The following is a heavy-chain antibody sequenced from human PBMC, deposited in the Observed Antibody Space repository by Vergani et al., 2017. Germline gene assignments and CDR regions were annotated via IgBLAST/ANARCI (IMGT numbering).Heavy chain of an antibody. D-gene: IGHD6-19*01. J-gene: IGHJ3*02. CDR2: ISSDSRTI. V-gene: IGHV3-48*01. CDR3: ARGTSGWYDGAFDI. Sequence: EVQLVESGGGLVQPGGSLRLSCEASGFTLSSYSMNWVRQAPGKGLEWVSFISSDSRTIYYADSVQGRFTISRDNAKNSLYLQMNTVRAEDTAVYYCARGTSGWYDGAFDIWGQGTMVTVSS. CDR1: GFTLSSYS.